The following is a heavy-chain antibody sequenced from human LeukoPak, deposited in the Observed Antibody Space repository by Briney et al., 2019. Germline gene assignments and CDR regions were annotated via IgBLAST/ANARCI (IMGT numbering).Heavy chain of an antibody. CDR3: ARDKAHSYGRYFDP. J-gene: IGHJ5*02. D-gene: IGHD5-18*01. V-gene: IGHV4-59*01. CDR2: ISNGNT. Sequence: PSETLSLTCSVAGGSISTYYWNWIRQTPGKGLEWIGHISNGNTDYNPSLKSRVTISVDTSKNQFSLRLTSVTAADTGVYYCARDKAHSYGRYFDPWGQGALFIVSS. CDR1: GGSISTYY.